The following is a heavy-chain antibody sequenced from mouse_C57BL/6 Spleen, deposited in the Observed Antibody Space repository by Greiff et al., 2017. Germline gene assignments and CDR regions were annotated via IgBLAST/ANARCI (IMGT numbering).Heavy chain of an antibody. CDR1: GYAFSSSW. D-gene: IGHD2-3*01. J-gene: IGHJ4*01. Sequence: VQLQQSGPELVKPGASVKISCKASGYAFSSSWMNWVKQRPGKGLEWIGRIYPGDGDTNYNGKFKGKATLTADKSSSTAYMQLSSLTSEDSAVYFCARRADYDDYAMDYWGQGTSVTVSS. CDR2: IYPGDGDT. CDR3: ARRADYDDYAMDY. V-gene: IGHV1-82*01.